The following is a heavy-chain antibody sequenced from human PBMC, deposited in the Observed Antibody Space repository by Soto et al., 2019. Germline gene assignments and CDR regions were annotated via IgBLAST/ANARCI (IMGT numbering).Heavy chain of an antibody. Sequence: SETLSLTCTVSGGSINSGGYYWNWIRQHPGKGLEWLGYLYYRGNTYYNPSLKSRITISGDTSKNQFSLKLSSVTAADTAVYYCARDVTTRTSTYYYAMDVWGQGTTVTVSS. CDR3: ARDVTTRTSTYYYAMDV. D-gene: IGHD4-4*01. CDR1: GGSINSGGYY. CDR2: LYYRGNT. J-gene: IGHJ6*02. V-gene: IGHV4-31*03.